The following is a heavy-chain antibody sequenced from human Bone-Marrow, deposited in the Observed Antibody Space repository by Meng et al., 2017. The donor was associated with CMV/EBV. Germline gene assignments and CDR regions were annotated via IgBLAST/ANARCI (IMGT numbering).Heavy chain of an antibody. CDR3: AGSSDAFDI. J-gene: IGHJ3*02. V-gene: IGHV1-2*02. CDR1: GYTFTGYY. Sequence: ASVKVSCKAPGYTFTGYYMHWVRQAPGQGLEWMGWINPNSGGTNDAQKFQGRVTMTRDTSISTAYMELSRLRSDDTAVYYCAGSSDAFDIWGQGTMVTVSS. D-gene: IGHD6-13*01. CDR2: INPNSGGT.